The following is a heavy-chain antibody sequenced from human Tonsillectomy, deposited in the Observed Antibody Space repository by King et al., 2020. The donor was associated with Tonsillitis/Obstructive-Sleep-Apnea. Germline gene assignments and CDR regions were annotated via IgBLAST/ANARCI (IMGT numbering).Heavy chain of an antibody. Sequence: QVQLQQWGAGLLKPSETLSLTCAVYGGSFSGYYWSWICQPPGKGLEWIGEINHSGSTNYNPSLKSRVTISVDTSKNQFSLKLSSVTAADTAVYYCARGAPPFYYYGMDVWGQGTTVTVSS. J-gene: IGHJ6*02. V-gene: IGHV4-34*01. CDR1: GGSFSGYY. CDR2: INHSGST. CDR3: ARGAPPFYYYGMDV.